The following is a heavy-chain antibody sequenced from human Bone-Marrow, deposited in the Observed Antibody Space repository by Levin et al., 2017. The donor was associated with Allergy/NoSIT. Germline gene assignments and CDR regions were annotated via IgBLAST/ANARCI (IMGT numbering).Heavy chain of an antibody. Sequence: SGPTLVKPTQTLTLTCTFSGFSLSTSGMCVSWLRQPPGKALEWLAGIDWEDDKYYNTSLRTRLTISKDTSKNQVVLAMTNMDPVDTATYYCARTIPPKGSFGGYGFLDYWGQGSLVTVSS. D-gene: IGHD5-12*01. CDR2: IDWEDDK. CDR1: GFSLSTSGMC. V-gene: IGHV2-70*11. J-gene: IGHJ4*02. CDR3: ARTIPPKGSFGGYGFLDY.